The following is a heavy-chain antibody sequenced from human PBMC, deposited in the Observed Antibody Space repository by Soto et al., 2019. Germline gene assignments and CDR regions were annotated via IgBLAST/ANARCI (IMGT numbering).Heavy chain of an antibody. D-gene: IGHD3-3*01. CDR2: IYYNGNT. J-gene: IGHJ4*02. V-gene: IGHV4-59*01. CDR3: ARDGSRYDFWSGPYYFDY. Sequence: SETLSLTCTVSGGSISTYYLSWIRQPPGKGLEWIGYIYYNGNTNYNPSLKSRVTISVDTSKNQFSLRLRSVSAADTAVYYCARDGSRYDFWSGPYYFDYWGQGTLVTVSS. CDR1: GGSISTYY.